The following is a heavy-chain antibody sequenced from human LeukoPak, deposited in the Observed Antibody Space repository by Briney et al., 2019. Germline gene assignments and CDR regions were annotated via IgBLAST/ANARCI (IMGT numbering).Heavy chain of an antibody. CDR2: INPRGGST. CDR1: GYTFTSYY. J-gene: IGHJ3*02. Sequence: ASEKVSCKTSGYTFTSYYIHWVRQAPGQGLEWMGIINPRGGSTTYAQKFQGRLTMTSATSTSTVYMELSSLRSEDTAVYYCARSAAYYNEADIWGQGTMVTVSS. V-gene: IGHV1-46*01. D-gene: IGHD3-9*01. CDR3: ARSAAYYNEADI.